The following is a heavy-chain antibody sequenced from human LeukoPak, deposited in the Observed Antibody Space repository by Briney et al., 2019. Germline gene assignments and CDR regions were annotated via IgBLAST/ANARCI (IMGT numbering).Heavy chain of an antibody. D-gene: IGHD3-16*01. CDR2: ISSSSYI. CDR1: GFTFSSYS. Sequence: GGSLRLSCAASGFTFSSYSMDWVRQAPGKGLEWVSSISSSSYIYYADSVKGRFTISRDNAKNSLYLQMNSLRAEDTAVYYCAKLMRHMMEGVLDLWGQGTVVTVSS. CDR3: AKLMRHMMEGVLDL. V-gene: IGHV3-21*01. J-gene: IGHJ3*01.